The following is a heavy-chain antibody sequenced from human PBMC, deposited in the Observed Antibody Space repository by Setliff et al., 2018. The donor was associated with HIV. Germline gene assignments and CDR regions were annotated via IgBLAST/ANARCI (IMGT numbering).Heavy chain of an antibody. CDR3: ARTAGYYDPYYYFDY. CDR1: GYTFTSYG. D-gene: IGHD3-22*01. CDR2: ISAYNGNT. V-gene: IGHV1-18*01. J-gene: IGHJ4*02. Sequence: VASVKVSCKASGYTFTSYGISWVRQAPGQGLEWMGWISAYNGNTNYAQKLQGRVTMTTDTSTSTAYMELRSLRSDDTAVYYCARTAGYYDPYYYFDYWGQGTLVTVSS.